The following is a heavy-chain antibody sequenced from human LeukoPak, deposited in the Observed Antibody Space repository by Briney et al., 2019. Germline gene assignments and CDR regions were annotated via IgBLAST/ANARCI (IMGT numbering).Heavy chain of an antibody. CDR1: GFTFSSYA. Sequence: GGSLRLSCAASGFTFSSYAMSWVRQAPGKGLEWVSTFSGRGDSTYYADSVKGRFTISRDNSKNTLYLQMNSLRAEDTAVFYCAKTRLAGPAPYYGMDVWGQGTTVTVSS. J-gene: IGHJ6*02. D-gene: IGHD6-19*01. CDR3: AKTRLAGPAPYYGMDV. V-gene: IGHV3-23*01. CDR2: FSGRGDST.